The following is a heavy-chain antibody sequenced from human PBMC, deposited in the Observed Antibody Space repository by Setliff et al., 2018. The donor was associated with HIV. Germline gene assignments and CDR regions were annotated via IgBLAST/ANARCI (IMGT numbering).Heavy chain of an antibody. CDR1: GGSFIGSSFQ. Sequence: SETLSLTCNVSGGSFIGSSFQSTWIRQPPGRGLEWIGDFAYSGTTVCTNYNPSLESRVTVSEDTSRHQFFLKLTSVTADDTGIYYCARGPPFAFWGQGLLVTVSS. CDR3: ARGPPFAF. J-gene: IGHJ4*02. CDR2: FAYSGTTVCT. V-gene: IGHV4-39*07.